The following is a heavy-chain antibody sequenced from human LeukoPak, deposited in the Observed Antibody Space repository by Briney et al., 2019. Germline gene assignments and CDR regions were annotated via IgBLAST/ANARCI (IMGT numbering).Heavy chain of an antibody. CDR2: IYYSGST. V-gene: IGHV4-31*03. CDR3: ARDRCSSTSCYTLGWYFDL. D-gene: IGHD2-2*02. Sequence: SETLSLTCTVSGGSISSGGYYWSWIRQHPGKGLEWIGYIYYSGSTYYNPSLKSRVTISVDTSKNQFSLKLSSVTAAGTAVYYCARDRCSSTSCYTLGWYFDLWGRGTLVTVSS. J-gene: IGHJ2*01. CDR1: GGSISSGGYY.